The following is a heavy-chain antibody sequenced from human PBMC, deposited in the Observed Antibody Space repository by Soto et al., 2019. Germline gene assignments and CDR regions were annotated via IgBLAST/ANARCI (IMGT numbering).Heavy chain of an antibody. V-gene: IGHV3-74*01. CDR1: GFTFSSNW. Sequence: EVQLVESGGGLVQPGGSLRLSCAGSGFTFSSNWMHWVRQAPGKGLVWVSRINSDGSSATYAESVKGRFTISRDKAKNTLYLQMNSLRAEDTAVYYCARGPSGWYGFDYWGQGTLVTVSS. CDR3: ARGPSGWYGFDY. D-gene: IGHD6-19*01. CDR2: INSDGSSA. J-gene: IGHJ4*02.